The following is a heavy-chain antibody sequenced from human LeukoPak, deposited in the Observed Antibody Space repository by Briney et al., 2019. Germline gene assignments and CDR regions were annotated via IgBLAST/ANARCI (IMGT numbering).Heavy chain of an antibody. CDR1: GFTFSSYA. D-gene: IGHD2/OR15-2a*01. V-gene: IGHV3-30*04. CDR3: AKAADQYYYSYFYYMDV. CDR2: ISYDGSSK. J-gene: IGHJ6*03. Sequence: PGGSLRLSCAASGFTFSSYAMHWIRQAPGKGLEWVAVISYDGSSKDYADSVKGRFTISRDNSKNTLYLQMNSLRVEDTAVYYCAKAADQYYYSYFYYMDVWGKGTTVTVSS.